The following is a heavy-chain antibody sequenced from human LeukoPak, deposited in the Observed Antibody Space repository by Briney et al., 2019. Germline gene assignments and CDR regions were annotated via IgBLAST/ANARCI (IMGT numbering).Heavy chain of an antibody. Sequence: SETLSLTCAVYGGSFSGYYWSWIRQPPGKGLEWIGEINHSGSTNYNPSLKSRVTISVDTSKNQFSLKLSSVTAADTAVYYCARRGYYYGSGSYYRRPIDYWGQGTLVTVSS. J-gene: IGHJ4*02. CDR3: ARRGYYYGSGSYYRRPIDY. D-gene: IGHD3-10*01. CDR1: GGSFSGYY. V-gene: IGHV4-34*01. CDR2: INHSGST.